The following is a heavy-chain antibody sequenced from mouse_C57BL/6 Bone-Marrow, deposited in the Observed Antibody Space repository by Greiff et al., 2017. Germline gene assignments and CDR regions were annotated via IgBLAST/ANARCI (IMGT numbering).Heavy chain of an antibody. CDR3: TTGTATGFDY. Sequence: VQLQQSGAELVRPGASVKLSCTASGFNIKDDYMHWVKQRPEKGLEWIGWIDPENGDTEYASKFQGKATMTADTSSNTAYLQLSSLTSADAAVSYCTTGTATGFDYWGQGTTLTVSA. J-gene: IGHJ2*01. CDR1: GFNIKDDY. CDR2: IDPENGDT. D-gene: IGHD3-3*01. V-gene: IGHV14-4*01.